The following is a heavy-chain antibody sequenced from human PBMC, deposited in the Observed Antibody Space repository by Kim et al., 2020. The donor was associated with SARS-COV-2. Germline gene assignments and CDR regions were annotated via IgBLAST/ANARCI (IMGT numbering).Heavy chain of an antibody. CDR2: IWYDGSNK. D-gene: IGHD3-3*01. J-gene: IGHJ3*02. V-gene: IGHV3-33*01. CDR1: GFTFSSYG. CDR3: AITGRESYYDFWSGSNAFDI. Sequence: GGSLRLSCAASGFTFSSYGMHWVRQAPGKGLEWVAVIWYDGSNKYYADSVKGRFTISRDNSKNTLYLQMNSLRAEDTAVYYYAITGRESYYDFWSGSNAFDIWGQGTMVTVSS.